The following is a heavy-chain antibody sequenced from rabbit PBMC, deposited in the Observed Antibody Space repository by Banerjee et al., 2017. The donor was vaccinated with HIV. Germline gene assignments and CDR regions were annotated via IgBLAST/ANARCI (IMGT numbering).Heavy chain of an antibody. D-gene: IGHD1-1*01. CDR2: IYTVGGSGST. CDR1: GFSFSSGYD. CDR3: AKSSAGHFSRLDL. Sequence: QQLVESGGGLVKPGASLTLTCKASGFSFSSGYDMCWVRQAPGKGLEWIASIYTVGGSGSTDYASWAKGRFTISKTSSTTVTLQMTSLTAADTATYFCAKSSAGHFSRLDLWGPGTLVTVS. J-gene: IGHJ3*01. V-gene: IGHV1S40*01.